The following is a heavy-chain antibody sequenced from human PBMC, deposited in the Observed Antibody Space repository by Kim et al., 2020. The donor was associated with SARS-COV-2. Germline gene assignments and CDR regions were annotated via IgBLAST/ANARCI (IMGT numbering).Heavy chain of an antibody. Sequence: SETLSLTCTVSGGSISSSSYYWGWIRQPPGKGLEWIGSIYYSGSTYYNPSLKSRVTISVDTSKNQFSLKLSSVTAADTAVYYCARNSRGGVIVARPLYFDYWGQGNLVTVSS. J-gene: IGHJ4*02. CDR3: ARNSRGGVIVARPLYFDY. CDR2: IYYSGST. V-gene: IGHV4-39*01. D-gene: IGHD3-10*01. CDR1: GGSISSSSYY.